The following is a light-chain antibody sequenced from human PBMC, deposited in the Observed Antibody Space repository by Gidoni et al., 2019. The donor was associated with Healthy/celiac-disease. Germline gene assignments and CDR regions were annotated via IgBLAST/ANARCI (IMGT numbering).Light chain of an antibody. CDR1: QTVSSS. J-gene: IGKJ4*01. Sequence: EIVLPQSPATLPSSPGERATLSCRASQTVSSSLAWSQQKPGQAPRLLIYDASNRATAIPARFSGSGSGTDFTITISRLEPEDVAGYYCQQRSNWPPLTFGGGTKVEIK. V-gene: IGKV3-11*01. CDR3: QQRSNWPPLT. CDR2: DAS.